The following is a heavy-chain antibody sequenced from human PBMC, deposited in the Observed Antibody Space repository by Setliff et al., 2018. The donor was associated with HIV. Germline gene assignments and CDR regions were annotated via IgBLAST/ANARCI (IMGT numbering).Heavy chain of an antibody. V-gene: IGHV4-39*01. CDR2: IYYSGST. D-gene: IGHD3-22*01. Sequence: PSETLSLTCTVSGGSISSSSYYWGWIRQPQGKGLEWIGNIYYSGSTYYNPSLKSRVTISVDTSENQFSLRLNSVTAADTAVYYCARYRYYYDSSGYGRWFDPWGQGTLVTVSS. J-gene: IGHJ5*02. CDR3: ARYRYYYDSSGYGRWFDP. CDR1: GGSISSSSYY.